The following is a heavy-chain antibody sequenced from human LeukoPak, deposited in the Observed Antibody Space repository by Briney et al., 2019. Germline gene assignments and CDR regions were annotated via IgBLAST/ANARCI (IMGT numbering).Heavy chain of an antibody. CDR2: ISAYNGNT. J-gene: IGHJ4*02. CDR1: GYIFTGYH. CDR3: ARGGSSSWYSPFDY. D-gene: IGHD6-13*01. V-gene: IGHV1-18*04. Sequence: ASVKVSCKASGYIFTGYHMHWVRQAPGQGLEWMGWISAYNGNTNYAQHLQGRVTMTTDTSTTTAYMELRSLRSDDTAVYYCARGGSSSWYSPFDYWGQGTLLTVSS.